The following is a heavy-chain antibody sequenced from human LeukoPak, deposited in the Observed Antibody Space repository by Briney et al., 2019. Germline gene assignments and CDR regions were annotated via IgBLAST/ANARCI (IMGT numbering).Heavy chain of an antibody. CDR2: INSDGSST. D-gene: IGHD6-19*01. V-gene: IGHV3-74*01. Sequence: GGSLRLSCAASGFTFSSYWMHWVRHAPGKGLVWVSRINSDGSSTNYADSVKGRFTISRDNAKNTLYLQMNSLRVEDTAVYYCAGNSSGWYEDYWGQGTLVTVSS. CDR1: GFTFSSYW. CDR3: AGNSSGWYEDY. J-gene: IGHJ4*02.